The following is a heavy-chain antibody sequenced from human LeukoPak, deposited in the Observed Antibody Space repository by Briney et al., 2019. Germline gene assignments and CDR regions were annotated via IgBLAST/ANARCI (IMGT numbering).Heavy chain of an antibody. V-gene: IGHV4-34*01. CDR2: INHSGST. Sequence: SETLSLTCAVYGGSFSGYYWSWIRQPPGKGLEWIGEINHSGSTNYNPSLKSRVTISVDTSKNQFSLKLSSVTAADTAVYYCARDPSRTYSSGWYGTNWFDPWGQGTLVTVSS. J-gene: IGHJ5*02. CDR3: ARDPSRTYSSGWYGTNWFDP. CDR1: GGSFSGYY. D-gene: IGHD6-19*01.